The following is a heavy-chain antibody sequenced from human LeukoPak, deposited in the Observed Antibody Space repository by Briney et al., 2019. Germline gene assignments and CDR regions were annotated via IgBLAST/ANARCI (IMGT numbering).Heavy chain of an antibody. V-gene: IGHV4-59*01. CDR2: IYYSGST. CDR3: GRVGGAAGAFDI. Sequence: PSETLSLTCAVYGGSFSSYYWSWIRQPPGKGLEWIGYIYYSGSTNYNPSLKSRVTISVDTSKNQFSLKLSSVTAADTAVYYCGRVGGAAGAFDIWGQGTMVTVSS. CDR1: GGSFSSYY. D-gene: IGHD6-13*01. J-gene: IGHJ3*02.